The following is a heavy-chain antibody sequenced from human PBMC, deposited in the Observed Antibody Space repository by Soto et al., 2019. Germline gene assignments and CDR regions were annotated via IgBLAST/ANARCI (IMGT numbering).Heavy chain of an antibody. V-gene: IGHV2-5*02. CDR1: GFSLSTREEG. Sequence: SGPTLVNPTQTLTLTCSFSGFSLSTREEGESWISQPTGKALEWLALIYWDDDKRYRPSLKSRLTIVKDTSKNLVILIMTNMDPEDTASYYCAHRAYYYGSGSYYTHWGQGILVTVSS. CDR3: AHRAYYYGSGSYYTH. J-gene: IGHJ4*02. D-gene: IGHD3-10*01. CDR2: IYWDDDK.